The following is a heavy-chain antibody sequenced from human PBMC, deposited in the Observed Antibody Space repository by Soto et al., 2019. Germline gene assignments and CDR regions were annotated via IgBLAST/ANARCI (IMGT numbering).Heavy chain of an antibody. CDR3: ASSPGYYVDY. Sequence: SETLSLTCTVSGGSIGSGGYYWSWIRQHPGKGLEWIGYIYYSGITYYNPSLKSRVTISVDTSKNQFSLKLSSVTAADTAVYYCASSPGYYVDYWGQGTLVTV. V-gene: IGHV4-31*03. CDR1: GGSIGSGGYY. CDR2: IYYSGIT. J-gene: IGHJ4*02.